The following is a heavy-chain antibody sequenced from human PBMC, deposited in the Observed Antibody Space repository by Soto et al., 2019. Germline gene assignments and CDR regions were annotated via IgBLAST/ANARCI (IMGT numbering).Heavy chain of an antibody. V-gene: IGHV3-48*01. D-gene: IGHD6-19*01. Sequence: VGSLRISFEASGFTFSSYSINWVRQAPGKGLEWVSYISSSSSTIYYADSVKGRFTISRDNAKNSLYLQMNSLRAEDTAVYYCASIAVAGRHYWGQGTLVTVSS. J-gene: IGHJ4*02. CDR3: ASIAVAGRHY. CDR2: ISSSSSTI. CDR1: GFTFSSYS.